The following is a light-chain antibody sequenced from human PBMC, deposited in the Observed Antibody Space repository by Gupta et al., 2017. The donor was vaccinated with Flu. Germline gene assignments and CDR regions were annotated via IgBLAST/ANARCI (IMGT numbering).Light chain of an antibody. CDR1: QNIDGW. J-gene: IGKJ1*01. V-gene: IGKV1-5*03. CDR3: QQYFSYRT. CDR2: KAS. Sequence: DIRMTQSPSTLSASIGDTVTISCRASQNIDGWLAWYQLKPGKAPKLLIYKASSLENGVPSRFSGSGCGXIFTLTXTGHQRDDSATYFRQQYFSYRTFGXGTKVEIK.